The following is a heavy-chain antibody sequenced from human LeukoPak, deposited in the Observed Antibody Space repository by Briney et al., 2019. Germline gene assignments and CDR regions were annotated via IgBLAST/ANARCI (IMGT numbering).Heavy chain of an antibody. J-gene: IGHJ4*02. CDR1: GFTFSSYW. CDR2: INSDGSST. D-gene: IGHD3-22*01. Sequence: GGSLRLSCAASGFTFSSYWMHWVRQAPGKGLVWVSRINSDGSSTSYADSVKGRFTISRDNAKNTLYLQMNSLRAEDTAVYYCARDAYQYYYDSSGYYFMYYFDYWGQGTLVTVSS. CDR3: ARDAYQYYYDSSGYYFMYYFDY. V-gene: IGHV3-74*01.